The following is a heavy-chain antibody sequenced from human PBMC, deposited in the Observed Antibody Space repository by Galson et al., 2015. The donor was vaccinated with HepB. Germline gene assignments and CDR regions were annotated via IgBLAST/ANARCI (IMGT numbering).Heavy chain of an antibody. CDR1: GYTFNSYG. CDR2: VSASNANA. D-gene: IGHD5-12*01. J-gene: IGHJ4*02. V-gene: IGHV1-18*01. Sequence: SVKVACKASGYTFNSYGISWVRQAPGQGLEWMGWVSASNANAECARTFQERVIMTTDTSTTTAYLELRSLTSDDTAVYYCTKDRPFLSVAPTLYYFDHWGQGTLVTVSS. CDR3: TKDRPFLSVAPTLYYFDH.